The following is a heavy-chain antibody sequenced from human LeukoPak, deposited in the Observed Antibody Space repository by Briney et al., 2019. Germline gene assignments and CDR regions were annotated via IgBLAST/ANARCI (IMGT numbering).Heavy chain of an antibody. CDR1: GFTFSSYW. CDR3: ARDYYGSSFAY. Sequence: GGSLRLSCGASGFTFSSYWMHWVRQAPGKGLVWVSRINSDGSSTSYADSVKGRFTISRDNAKNTLDLQMNSLRAEDTAVYYCARDYYGSSFAYWGQGTQVTVSS. J-gene: IGHJ4*02. D-gene: IGHD3-10*01. CDR2: INSDGSST. V-gene: IGHV3-74*01.